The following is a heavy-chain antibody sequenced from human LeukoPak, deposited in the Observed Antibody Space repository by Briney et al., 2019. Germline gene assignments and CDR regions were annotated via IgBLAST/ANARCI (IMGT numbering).Heavy chain of an antibody. V-gene: IGHV4-59*08. D-gene: IGHD1-1*01. Sequence: PSETLSLTCTVSGDSISGHYWSWIRQPPGKGLEWIGYIYYSGSTNYNPSLRSRATISIDTSMNQYSLRLTSVTAADTAVYYCARLHAGTSLTPYYYYIYVWGKGTTVTVSS. CDR1: GDSISGHY. J-gene: IGHJ6*03. CDR2: IYYSGST. CDR3: ARLHAGTSLTPYYYYIYV.